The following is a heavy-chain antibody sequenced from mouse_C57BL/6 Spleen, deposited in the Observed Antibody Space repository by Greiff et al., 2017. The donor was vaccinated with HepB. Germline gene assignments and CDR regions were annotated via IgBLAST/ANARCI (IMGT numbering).Heavy chain of an antibody. CDR1: GYTFTSYG. CDR3: ARLDNYYGSSCYFDY. D-gene: IGHD1-1*01. J-gene: IGHJ2*01. V-gene: IGHV1-58*01. CDR2: IYIGNGYT. Sequence: EVKLMESGAELVRPGSSVKMSCKTSGYTFTSYGINWVKQRPGQGLEWIGYIYIGNGYTEYNEKFKGKATLTSDTSSSTAYMQLSSLTSEDSAIYFCARLDNYYGSSCYFDYWGQGTTLTVSS.